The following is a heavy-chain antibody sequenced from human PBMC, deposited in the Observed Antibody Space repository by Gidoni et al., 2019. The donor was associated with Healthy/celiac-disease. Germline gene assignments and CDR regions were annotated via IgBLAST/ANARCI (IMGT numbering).Heavy chain of an antibody. CDR2: INSDGSST. V-gene: IGHV3-74*01. CDR3: ARDGGYSSGPRITPRYYFDY. J-gene: IGHJ4*02. D-gene: IGHD6-19*01. CDR1: GFTFSSYL. Sequence: EVQLVESGGGLVQPGGSLRLSCAASGFTFSSYLMHWVRQAPGKGLVWVSRINSDGSSTSYADSVKGRFTISRDNAKNTLYLQMNSLRAEDTAVYYCARDGGYSSGPRITPRYYFDYWGQGTLVTVSS.